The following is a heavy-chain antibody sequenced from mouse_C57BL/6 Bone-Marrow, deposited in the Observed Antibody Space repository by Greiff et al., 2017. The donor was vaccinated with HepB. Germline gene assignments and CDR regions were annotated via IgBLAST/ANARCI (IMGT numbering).Heavy chain of an antibody. V-gene: IGHV1-64*01. D-gene: IGHD1-1*01. CDR1: GYTFTSYW. J-gene: IGHJ3*01. CDR3: ARSGYYYGSSPY. Sequence: QVQLQQPGAELVKPGASVKLSCKASGYTFTSYWMHWVKQRPGQGLEWIGMIHPNSGSTNYNEKFKSKATLTVDKSSSTAYMQLRSLTSEDSAVYYCARSGYYYGSSPYWGQGTLVTVSA. CDR2: IHPNSGST.